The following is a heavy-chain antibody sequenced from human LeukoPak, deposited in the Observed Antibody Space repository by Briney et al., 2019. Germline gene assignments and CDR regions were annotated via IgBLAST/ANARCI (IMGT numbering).Heavy chain of an antibody. CDR2: IKQDGSEK. V-gene: IGHV3-7*01. Sequence: GGSLRLSCAASGFTFSSYWMSWVRQAPRKGLEWVANIKQDGSEKYYVDSVKGRFTISRDNAKNSLYLQMNSLRAEDTAVYYCARDPRYSSGWYHDYWGQGTLVTVSS. D-gene: IGHD6-19*01. CDR3: ARDPRYSSGWYHDY. CDR1: GFTFSSYW. J-gene: IGHJ4*02.